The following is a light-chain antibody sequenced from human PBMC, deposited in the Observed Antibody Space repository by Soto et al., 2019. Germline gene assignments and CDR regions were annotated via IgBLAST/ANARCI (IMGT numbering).Light chain of an antibody. CDR3: QQSYSTPYT. CDR1: QSISSY. Sequence: DIQMTESPSSLSASVRDRATITCLASQSISSYLNWYQQKPGKAPKLLIYAASSLQSGVPSRFSGSGSGTDFPLTISSLQPEDFETYYCQQSYSTPYTFGQGTMVDLK. V-gene: IGKV1-39*01. CDR2: AAS. J-gene: IGKJ2*01.